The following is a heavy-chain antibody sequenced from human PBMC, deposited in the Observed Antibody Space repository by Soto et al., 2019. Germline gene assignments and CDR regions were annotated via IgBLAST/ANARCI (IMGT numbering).Heavy chain of an antibody. CDR3: ARVLGGCTTSGLYYYYGMDV. J-gene: IGHJ6*02. Sequence: SVKVSCKASGGTFSSYAISWVRQAPGQGLEWMGGIIPIFGTANYAQKFQGRVTITADESTSTAYMELSSLRSEDTAVYYCARVLGGCTTSGLYYYYGMDVWGQGTTVTVSS. V-gene: IGHV1-69*13. D-gene: IGHD3-16*01. CDR2: IIPIFGTA. CDR1: GGTFSSYA.